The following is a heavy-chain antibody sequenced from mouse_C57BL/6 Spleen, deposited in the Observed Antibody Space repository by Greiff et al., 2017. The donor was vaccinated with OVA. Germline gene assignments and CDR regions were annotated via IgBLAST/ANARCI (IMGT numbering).Heavy chain of an antibody. Sequence: VQLQQSGAELVRPGASVTLSCKASGYTFTDYEMHWVKQTPVHGLAWIGAIDPETGGTAYNQKFKGKAILTADKSSSTAYMELRSLTSEDAVVYYCTREGGLRRFDYWGQGTTLTVSS. D-gene: IGHD2-4*01. J-gene: IGHJ2*01. V-gene: IGHV1-15*01. CDR1: GYTFTDYE. CDR2: IDPETGGT. CDR3: TREGGLRRFDY.